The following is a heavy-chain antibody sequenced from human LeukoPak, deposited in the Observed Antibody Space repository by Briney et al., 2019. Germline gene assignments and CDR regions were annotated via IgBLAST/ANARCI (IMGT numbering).Heavy chain of an antibody. CDR2: ISGSGGST. D-gene: IGHD3-10*01. CDR1: GFAFDDYA. V-gene: IGHV3-23*01. J-gene: IGHJ5*02. Sequence: GGSLRLSCAASGFAFDDYAMHWVGQAPGKGLEWVSAISGSGGSTYYADSVKGRFTISRDNSKNTLYLQMNSLRAEDTAVYYCAKDGGTMVRGVYPWGQGTLVTVSS. CDR3: AKDGGTMVRGVYP.